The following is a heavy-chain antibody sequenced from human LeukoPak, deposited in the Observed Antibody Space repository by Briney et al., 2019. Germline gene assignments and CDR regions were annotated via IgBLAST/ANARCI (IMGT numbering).Heavy chain of an antibody. J-gene: IGHJ4*02. CDR1: GFTVSSNY. D-gene: IGHD3-3*01. CDR2: IYSGGST. Sequence: GSLRLSCAASGFTVSSNYMSWVRQAPGKGLGWVSVIYSGGSTYYADSVKGRFTISRDNSKNTLYLQMNSLRAEDTAVYYCAKEIRRVTIFGVVSSWGQGTLVTVSS. CDR3: AKEIRRVTIFGVVSS. V-gene: IGHV3-53*01.